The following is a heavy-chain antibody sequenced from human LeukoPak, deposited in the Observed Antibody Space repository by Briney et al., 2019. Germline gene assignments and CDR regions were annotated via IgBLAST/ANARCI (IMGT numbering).Heavy chain of an antibody. CDR2: ITRKGAHT. CDR3: ARVKMGDTVSDYYYSYMDV. V-gene: IGHV3-64*02. CDR1: GFTFSDYT. D-gene: IGHD1-26*01. J-gene: IGHJ6*03. Sequence: GVSLRLFCAASGFTFSDYTIHWVRQAPGKRLQSVSAITRKGAHTHYADSVKGRFTISRDNSRNAVFLQMGGLRIEDMAVYYCARVKMGDTVSDYYYSYMDVWGKGTTVTVSS.